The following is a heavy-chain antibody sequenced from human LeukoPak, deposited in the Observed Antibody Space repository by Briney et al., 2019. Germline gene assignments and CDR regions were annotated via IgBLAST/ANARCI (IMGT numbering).Heavy chain of an antibody. J-gene: IGHJ4*02. CDR1: GFTFSSYG. V-gene: IGHV3-33*01. D-gene: IGHD6-13*01. Sequence: GGSLRLSCAASGFTFSSYGMHWVRQAPGKGLEWVAVIWYDGSNKYYADSVKGRFTISRDNSKNTLYLQMNSLRAEDTAVYYCARDPSIAAEGYHFDYWGQGTLVTVSS. CDR2: IWYDGSNK. CDR3: ARDPSIAAEGYHFDY.